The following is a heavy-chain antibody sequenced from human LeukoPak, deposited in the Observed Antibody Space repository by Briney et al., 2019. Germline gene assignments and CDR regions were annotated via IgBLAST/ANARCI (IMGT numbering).Heavy chain of an antibody. CDR1: GYTFTSYG. CDR2: ISAYNGNT. J-gene: IGHJ4*02. D-gene: IGHD3-16*01. CDR3: ARMMMSSPFFDY. V-gene: IGHV1-18*01. Sequence: ASVKVSCKASGYTFTSYGISWVRQAPGQGLAGMGWISAYNGNTNYAQKLQGRVTMTTDTSTSTAYMELRSLRSDDTAVYYCARMMMSSPFFDYWGQGTLVTVSS.